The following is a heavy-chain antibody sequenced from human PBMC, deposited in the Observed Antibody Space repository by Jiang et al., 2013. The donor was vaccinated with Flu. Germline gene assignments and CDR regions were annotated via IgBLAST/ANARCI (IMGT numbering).Heavy chain of an antibody. J-gene: IGHJ4*02. V-gene: IGHV3-49*04. CDR3: TRAMEGGYGPSEY. CDR2: IRSKIYGGAT. Sequence: QLLESGGGLVQPGRSLRLSCTVSGFNFRDYAMNWVRQAPGKGLEWVGFIRSKIYGGATEYGASVKGRFTISRDDSKSTAFLQMNSLKTEDTAVYYCTRAMEGGYGPSEYWGQGTLVTVS. D-gene: IGHD5-12*01. CDR1: GFNFRDYA.